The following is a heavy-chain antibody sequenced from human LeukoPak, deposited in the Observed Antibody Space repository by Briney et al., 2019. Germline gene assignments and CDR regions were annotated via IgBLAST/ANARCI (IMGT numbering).Heavy chain of an antibody. V-gene: IGHV4-4*07. CDR3: ARAALRTPLTYFDY. CDR2: IYTSGST. D-gene: IGHD5-12*01. Sequence: SETLSLTCTVSGGSISSYYWSWIRQPAGKGLEWIGRIYTSGSTYYNPSLKSRVTISVDTSKNQFSLKLSSVTAADTAVYYCARAALRTPLTYFDYWGQGTLVTVSS. CDR1: GGSISSYY. J-gene: IGHJ4*02.